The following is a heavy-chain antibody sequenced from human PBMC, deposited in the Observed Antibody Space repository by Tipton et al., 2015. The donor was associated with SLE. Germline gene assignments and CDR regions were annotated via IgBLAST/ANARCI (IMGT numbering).Heavy chain of an antibody. V-gene: IGHV1-18*01. CDR1: GYSFTSYA. CDR2: ISAFNGNT. D-gene: IGHD3-3*01. Sequence: QVQLVQSGAEVKKPGASVKVSCKASGYSFTSYAITWVRQAPGQGLEWMGWISAFNGNTHYAQNLQGRVTLTTDTSTTTAYMELRSLRSGDTAVYYCARERQYYDFWSGHYDAFDIWGQGTMVTVSS. CDR3: ARERQYYDFWSGHYDAFDI. J-gene: IGHJ3*02.